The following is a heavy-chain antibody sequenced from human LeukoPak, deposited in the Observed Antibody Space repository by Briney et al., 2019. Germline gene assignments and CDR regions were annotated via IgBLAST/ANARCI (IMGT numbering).Heavy chain of an antibody. V-gene: IGHV3-30*14. Sequence: GRSLRLSCAASGFTFSSYAMHWVRQAPGKGLEWVAVISYDGSNKYYADSVKGRFTISRDNSKNTLYLQMNSLRAEDTAVYYCARGGYYYDSSGSEPFDYWGQGTLVTVSS. CDR3: ARGGYYYDSSGSEPFDY. CDR2: ISYDGSNK. D-gene: IGHD3-22*01. CDR1: GFTFSSYA. J-gene: IGHJ4*02.